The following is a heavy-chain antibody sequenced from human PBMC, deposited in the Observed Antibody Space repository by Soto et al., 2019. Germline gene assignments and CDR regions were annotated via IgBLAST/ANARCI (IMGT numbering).Heavy chain of an antibody. D-gene: IGHD3-16*01. CDR3: ARDGALGEYYYRYGMDV. V-gene: IGHV1-18*01. Sequence: QVQLVQSGAEVKKPGASVKVSCKASGYTFTSYGISWVRQAPGQGLEWMGWISAYNGNTNYAQKLQGRVTMTTDTATSTAYKELRSLRSDDTAVDYCARDGALGEYYYRYGMDVWGQGTTVTVSS. CDR2: ISAYNGNT. CDR1: GYTFTSYG. J-gene: IGHJ6*02.